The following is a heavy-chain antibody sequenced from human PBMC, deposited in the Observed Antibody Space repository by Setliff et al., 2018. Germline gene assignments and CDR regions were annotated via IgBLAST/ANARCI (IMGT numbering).Heavy chain of an antibody. D-gene: IGHD2-15*01. Sequence: PSETLSLTCTVSDDSFTSSRYYWGWTRQAPGSGLEWIGSISYSGTPYYNASVESRVTISIDTSRNQFSLELRSVTVADTATYYCVRPGGTTVVARHCDYCGSGILVTVSS. CDR1: DDSFTSSRYY. J-gene: IGHJ4*01. V-gene: IGHV4-39*01. CDR2: ISYSGTP. CDR3: VRPGGTTVVARHCDY.